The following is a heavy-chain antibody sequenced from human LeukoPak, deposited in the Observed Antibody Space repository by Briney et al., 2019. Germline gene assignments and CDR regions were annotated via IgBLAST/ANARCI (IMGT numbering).Heavy chain of an antibody. Sequence: GESLKISCKGSGYSFTSYWIAWVRQMPGKGLEWMGIIYPGDSDTRYSPSFQGQVTISADKSISTAYLQWNSLQASDTAMYYCARRSGSFQGDYNFDYWGQGTLVTVSS. D-gene: IGHD1-26*01. J-gene: IGHJ4*02. CDR2: IYPGDSDT. CDR3: ARRSGSFQGDYNFDY. CDR1: GYSFTSYW. V-gene: IGHV5-51*01.